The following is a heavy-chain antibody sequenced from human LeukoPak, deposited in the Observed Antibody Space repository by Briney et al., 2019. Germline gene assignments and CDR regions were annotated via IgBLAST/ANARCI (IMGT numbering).Heavy chain of an antibody. V-gene: IGHV3-23*01. CDR3: AKDLVPAATDYYYYYGMDV. CDR1: GFTFSSYA. D-gene: IGHD2-2*01. CDR2: ISGSGGST. J-gene: IGHJ6*02. Sequence: PGASLRLSCAASGFTFSSYAMSWVRQAPGKGLEWVSAISGSGGSTYHADSVKGRFTISRDNSKNTLYLQMNSLRAEDTAVYYCAKDLVPAATDYYYYYGMDVWGQGTTVTVSS.